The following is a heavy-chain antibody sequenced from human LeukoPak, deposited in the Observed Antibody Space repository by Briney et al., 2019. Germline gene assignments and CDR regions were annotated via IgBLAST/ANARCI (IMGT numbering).Heavy chain of an antibody. J-gene: IGHJ4*02. CDR2: INWSGGST. D-gene: IGHD4-17*01. V-gene: IGHV3-20*04. CDR3: ARPRLRDHYFDY. Sequence: GGSLRLSCAASGFTLDDYGMSWVRQAPGKGPEWVSGINWSGGSTGYADSVRGRFAISRDNAKNSLYLQMNSLRAEDTALYYCARPRLRDHYFDYWGQGTLVTVSS. CDR1: GFTLDDYG.